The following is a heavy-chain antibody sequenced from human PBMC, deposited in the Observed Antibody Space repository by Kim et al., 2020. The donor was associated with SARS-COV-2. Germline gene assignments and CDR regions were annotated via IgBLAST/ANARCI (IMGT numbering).Heavy chain of an antibody. CDR2: IYYSGST. CDR3: AREGGLRSSSPGGGD. J-gene: IGHJ4*02. V-gene: IGHV4-31*03. Sequence: SETLSLTCTVSGGSISSGGYYWSWIRQHPGKGLEWIGYIYYSGSTYYNPSLKSRVTISVDTSKNQFSLKLGAVTAADTAVYYCAREGGLRSSSPGGGDLGQGTLVTVSS. D-gene: IGHD6-13*01. CDR1: GGSISSGGYY.